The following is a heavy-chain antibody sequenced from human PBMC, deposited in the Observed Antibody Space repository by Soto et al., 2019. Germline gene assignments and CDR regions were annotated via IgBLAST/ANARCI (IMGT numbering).Heavy chain of an antibody. CDR3: ARGSFSGKVGIAVTFSYYYGMDV. CDR1: GGSFSGYY. D-gene: IGHD6-19*01. J-gene: IGHJ6*02. V-gene: IGHV4-34*01. Sequence: PSETLSLTCAVYGGSFSGYYWSWIRQPPGKGLEWIGEINHSGGTNYNPSLKSRVTISVDTSKNQFSLKLSSVTAADTAVYYCARGSFSGKVGIAVTFSYYYGMDVWGQGTTVTVSS. CDR2: INHSGGT.